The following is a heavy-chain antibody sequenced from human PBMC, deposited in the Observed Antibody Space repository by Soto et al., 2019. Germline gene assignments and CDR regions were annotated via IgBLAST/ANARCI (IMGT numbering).Heavy chain of an antibody. CDR3: ARTLLPWVSYYYHYGMDV. V-gene: IGHV4-30-4*01. CDR2: IYYSGST. J-gene: IGHJ6*02. CDR1: GGSFSSGDYY. D-gene: IGHD1-26*01. Sequence: SETLSLTCTVSGGSFSSGDYYWSWIRQPPGKGMEWIGYIYYSGSTDYNSSLKSRVTISVDTSKKHFSLKLSSVTAADTAVYYCARTLLPWVSYYYHYGMDVWGQGTTVTVS.